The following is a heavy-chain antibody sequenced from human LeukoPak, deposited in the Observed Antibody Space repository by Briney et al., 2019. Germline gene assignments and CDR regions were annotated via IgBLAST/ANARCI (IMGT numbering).Heavy chain of an antibody. V-gene: IGHV3-15*01. J-gene: IGHJ6*04. CDR3: TTGNPSWGIAADV. D-gene: IGHD6-13*01. Sequence: TTGGSLRLSCAASGFTFSNAWMSWVRQAPGKGLEWVGRIKSKTDGGTTDYAAPVKGRFTISRDDSKNTLYLQMNSLKTEDTAVYYCTTGNPSWGIAADVWGKGTTVTVSS. CDR2: IKSKTDGGTT. CDR1: GFTFSNAW.